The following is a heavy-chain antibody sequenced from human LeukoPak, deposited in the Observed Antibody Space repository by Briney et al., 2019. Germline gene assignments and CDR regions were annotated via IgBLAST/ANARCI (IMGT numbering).Heavy chain of an antibody. CDR1: GFTFNNFA. D-gene: IGHD1-26*01. Sequence: GGSLRLSCAASGFTFNNFAMSWVRQAPGKGLEWVSYISSSGSTIYYADSVKGRFTISRDNAKNSLYLQMNSLRAEDTAVYYCARGGGATQIDYWGQGTLVTVSS. CDR2: ISSSGSTI. J-gene: IGHJ4*02. V-gene: IGHV3-11*01. CDR3: ARGGGATQIDY.